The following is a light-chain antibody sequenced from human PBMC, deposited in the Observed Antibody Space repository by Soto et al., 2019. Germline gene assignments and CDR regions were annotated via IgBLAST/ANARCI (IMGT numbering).Light chain of an antibody. CDR1: SSNIGSNY. J-gene: IGLJ3*02. V-gene: IGLV1-47*01. Sequence: QAVVTQPPSASGTPGQRVTISCSGSSSNIGSNYVYWYQQLPGTAPKLLIYRNNQRPSGVPDRFSGSKSGTSASLAISGLRSEDEADHYCAAWDDSLSAWVFGGGTKLTVL. CDR3: AAWDDSLSAWV. CDR2: RNN.